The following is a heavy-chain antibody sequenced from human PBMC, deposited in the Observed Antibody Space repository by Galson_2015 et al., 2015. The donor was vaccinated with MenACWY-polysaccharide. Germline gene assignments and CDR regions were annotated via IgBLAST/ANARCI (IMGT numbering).Heavy chain of an antibody. D-gene: IGHD2-15*01. CDR2: IIPFLGIP. CDR3: ARIMVAANQAACFDS. CDR1: RDTFSNYG. Sequence: SVKVSCKASRDTFSNYGISWVRQAPGQGLEYMGRIIPFLGIPNYAQKFQDRVAFTADRSTSTVFVELSSLISEDTAIYYYARIMVAANQAACFDSWGQGTQVTVSS. V-gene: IGHV1-69*04. J-gene: IGHJ4*02.